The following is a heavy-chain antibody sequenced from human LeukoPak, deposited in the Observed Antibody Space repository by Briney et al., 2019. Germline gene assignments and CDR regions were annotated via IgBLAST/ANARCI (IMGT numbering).Heavy chain of an antibody. CDR1: GGSISSYY. Sequence: SETLSLTCTVSGGSISSYYWSWIRQPPGKGLEWIGYIYYSGSTYYNPSLKSRVTISVDTSKNQFSLKLSSVTAADTAMYYCARQLLRYFDWFGGAFDIWGQGTMVTVSS. CDR2: IYYSGST. D-gene: IGHD3-9*01. V-gene: IGHV4-59*08. CDR3: ARQLLRYFDWFGGAFDI. J-gene: IGHJ3*02.